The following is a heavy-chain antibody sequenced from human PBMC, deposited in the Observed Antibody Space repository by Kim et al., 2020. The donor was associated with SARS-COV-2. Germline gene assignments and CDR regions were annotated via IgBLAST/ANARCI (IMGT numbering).Heavy chain of an antibody. D-gene: IGHD2-21*02. J-gene: IGHJ4*02. CDR3: TTDRGTNCVGDCYEDY. CDR1: GFSLNEAG. Sequence: GGSLRLSCAASGFSLNEAGMSWVRQAPGKGLEWVGRIKSKGNGGNDDYAAPGKGRFTISRDDSKTTLYMQMNNLKTEDTAVYYGTTDRGTNCVGDCYEDYWGQGTPVSASS. CDR2: IKSKGNGGND. V-gene: IGHV3-15*01.